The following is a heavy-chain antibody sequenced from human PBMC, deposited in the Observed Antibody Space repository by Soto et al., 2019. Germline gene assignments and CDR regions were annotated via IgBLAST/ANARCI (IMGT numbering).Heavy chain of an antibody. CDR2: ISHSGRT. V-gene: IGHV4-61*01. CDR3: SYGSSFDY. Sequence: QVQLQESGPGLVKPSETLSLICTVSGASLRSGSYYWSWIRQPPGKGLEWIGYISHSGRTNYDPSLKSRLTMSVDTPQNQFSLQLNSVTAADTAVYYCSYGSSFDYWGQGTLVTVSS. D-gene: IGHD3-10*01. CDR1: GASLRSGSYY. J-gene: IGHJ4*02.